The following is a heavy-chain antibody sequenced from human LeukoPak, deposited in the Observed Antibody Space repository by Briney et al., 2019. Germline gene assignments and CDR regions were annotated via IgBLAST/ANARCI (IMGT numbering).Heavy chain of an antibody. CDR1: GGSVSSGSYY. Sequence: SETLPLTCTVSGGSVSSGSYYWSWIRQPPGKGLEWIGYICYSGSTNYNPSLKSRVTISVDTSKNQFSLKLSSVTAADTAVYYCARDAYITGTTAIDYWGQGTLVTVSS. V-gene: IGHV4-61*01. D-gene: IGHD1-7*01. CDR2: ICYSGST. CDR3: ARDAYITGTTAIDY. J-gene: IGHJ4*02.